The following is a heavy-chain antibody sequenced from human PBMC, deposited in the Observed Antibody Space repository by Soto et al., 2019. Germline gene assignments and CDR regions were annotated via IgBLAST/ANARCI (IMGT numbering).Heavy chain of an antibody. CDR3: ARGYSGSAGYALDI. CDR2: INSDGSST. J-gene: IGHJ3*02. Sequence: EVQLVESGGSLVQPGGSLRLSCAASGFTFSSYWMHWVRQAPGKGLVWVSRINSDGSSTSYADSVKVRFTISRDNAKNTLYLQRNTLRAEDTAVYYCARGYSGSAGYALDIWGQGTMVTVSS. V-gene: IGHV3-74*01. D-gene: IGHD6-6*01. CDR1: GFTFSSYW.